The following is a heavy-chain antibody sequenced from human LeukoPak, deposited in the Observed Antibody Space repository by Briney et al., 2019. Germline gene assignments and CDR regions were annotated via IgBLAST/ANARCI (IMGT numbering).Heavy chain of an antibody. V-gene: IGHV3-7*03. CDR1: GFPFSSYS. CDR2: IKPEGTTK. CDR3: ARSIPYGTTWYGRSDY. J-gene: IGHJ4*02. Sequence: GGSLRLSCAASGFPFSSYSMTWVREARGKGLEWVANIKPEGTTKFYVDSVKGRFTISRDNALNSLYLQMNSLRAEDTAIYYCARSIPYGTTWYGRSDYWGQGTLVTVSS. D-gene: IGHD6-13*01.